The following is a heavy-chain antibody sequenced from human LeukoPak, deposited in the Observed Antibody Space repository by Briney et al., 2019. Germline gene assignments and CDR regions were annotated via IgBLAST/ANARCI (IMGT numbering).Heavy chain of an antibody. D-gene: IGHD2-2*03. CDR3: ARQGGGYCSSTSCLYYFDY. V-gene: IGHV5-10-1*01. CDR1: GYSFTCYW. Sequence: GESLKISCKGSGYSFTCYWISWVRQMPGKGLDWMGRIDPSDSYTNYSPSFQGHVTITADKSISTAYLQWSSLKASDTAMYYCARQGGGYCSSTSCLYYFDYWGQGTLVTVSS. J-gene: IGHJ4*02. CDR2: IDPSDSYT.